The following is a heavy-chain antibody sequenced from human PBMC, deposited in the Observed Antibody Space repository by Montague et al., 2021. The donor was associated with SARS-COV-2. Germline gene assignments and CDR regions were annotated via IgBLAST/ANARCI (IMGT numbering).Heavy chain of an antibody. CDR3: ARHRRYDVVTYYPDF. J-gene: IGHJ4*02. CDR2: IYFNGNT. D-gene: IGHD3-9*01. V-gene: IGHV4-61*01. CDR1: GVSVSSNNYY. Sequence: SETLSLTCSVSGVSVSSNNYYWTWIRRPPGKGLEWIGYIYFNGNTILNPSLKSRVTISVHTPKNQLSLNVKSVTAADTAVYYCARHRRYDVVTYYPDFWGQGILVTVSS.